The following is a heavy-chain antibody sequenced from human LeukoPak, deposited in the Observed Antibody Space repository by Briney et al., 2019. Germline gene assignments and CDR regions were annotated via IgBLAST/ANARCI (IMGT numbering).Heavy chain of an antibody. CDR2: IYPTDSST. Sequence: GESLKISCKASGYPFSSYWIGWVRQMPGKGLEWMGIIYPTDSSTKYSPSFQGQVTISVDKSINTAYLQWSSLKASDTAMYYCARPPDYWGQGTLVTVSS. CDR1: GYPFSSYW. V-gene: IGHV5-51*01. CDR3: ARPPDY. J-gene: IGHJ4*02.